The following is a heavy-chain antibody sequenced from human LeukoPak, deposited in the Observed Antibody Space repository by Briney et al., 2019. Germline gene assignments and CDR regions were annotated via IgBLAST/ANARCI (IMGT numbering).Heavy chain of an antibody. CDR2: INHSGST. V-gene: IGHV4-34*01. CDR1: GGSFSGYY. D-gene: IGHD6-19*01. Sequence: SETLSLTCAVYGGSFSGYYWSWIRQPPGKGLEWIGEINHSGSTNYNPSLKSRVTISVDTSKNQFSLKLSSVTAADTAVYYCARVGSAGTDYWAREPWSPSPQ. J-gene: IGHJ4*02. CDR3: ARVGSAGTDY.